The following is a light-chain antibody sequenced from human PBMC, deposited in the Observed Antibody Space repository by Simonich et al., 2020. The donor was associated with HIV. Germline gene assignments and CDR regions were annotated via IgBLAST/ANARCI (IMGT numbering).Light chain of an antibody. V-gene: IGKV3-11*01. CDR3: QQRSNWPRT. Sequence: ETVLTQFPAPLSLSPGERATLSCRASQRVSSYLAWYQQKPGKAPRLLIYDASNRATGIPARFSGSGSGTDFTRTISSLEPEDFAVYYCQQRSNWPRTFGQGTRLEIK. CDR2: DAS. CDR1: QRVSSY. J-gene: IGKJ5*01.